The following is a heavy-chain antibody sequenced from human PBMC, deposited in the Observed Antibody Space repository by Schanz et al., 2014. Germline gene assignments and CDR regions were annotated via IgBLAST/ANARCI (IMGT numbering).Heavy chain of an antibody. CDR1: GFTFSSYG. D-gene: IGHD3-10*01. V-gene: IGHV3-30*02. Sequence: QVQLVESGGGVVQPGGSLRLSCAASGFTFSSYGMHWVRQAPGKGLEWVTFIRFDGSDKYYADSVKGRFSVSRDNSKNTLYLQMNSLRADDTAVYYCAKDQLANYRGSGYNWFDHWGQGTLVTVSS. CDR3: AKDQLANYRGSGYNWFDH. CDR2: IRFDGSDK. J-gene: IGHJ5*02.